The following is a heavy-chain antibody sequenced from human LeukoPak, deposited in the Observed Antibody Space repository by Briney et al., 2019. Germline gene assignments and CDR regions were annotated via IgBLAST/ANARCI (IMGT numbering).Heavy chain of an antibody. D-gene: IGHD2-15*01. V-gene: IGHV4-4*02. CDR2: IYHSGST. Sequence: PSETLSLTCAVSGGSIKSNNWWSWVRQPPGKGLEWIGVIYHSGSTNYNPSLKSRVTLSVDESSNQFSLNLRSVTAADTAVYYCARGHGVVLGYFDCWGQGSLVTVSS. CDR3: ARGHGVVLGYFDC. J-gene: IGHJ4*02. CDR1: GGSIKSNNW.